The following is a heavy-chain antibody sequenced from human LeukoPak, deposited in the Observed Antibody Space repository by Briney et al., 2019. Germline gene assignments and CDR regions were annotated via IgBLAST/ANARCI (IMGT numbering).Heavy chain of an antibody. CDR1: GFTFSSYA. J-gene: IGHJ4*02. CDR3: AKAHDNCGGDCSPLDYNDY. V-gene: IGHV3-23*01. D-gene: IGHD2-21*02. Sequence: GGPLRLSCAASGFTFSSYAMTWVRQPPGKGLEWVSTMNGRGLTTYYADSVKGRFTISRDNSKNTLYLYMNSLRAEDTAVYYCAKAHDNCGGDCSPLDYNDYWGQGTLVTVSS. CDR2: MNGRGLTT.